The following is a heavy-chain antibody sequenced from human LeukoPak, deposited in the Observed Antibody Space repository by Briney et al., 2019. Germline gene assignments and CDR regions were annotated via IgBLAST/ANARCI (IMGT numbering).Heavy chain of an antibody. CDR3: ARSYRSGSYVGVAFDI. CDR1: GFTFSTYA. CDR2: IRSNGGGT. J-gene: IGHJ3*02. V-gene: IGHV3-64*01. D-gene: IGHD3-10*01. Sequence: GGSLRLSCAASGFTFSTYAMHWVRQAPGKGLEYVSAIRSNGGGTYYANSVKGRFTISRDSSKNTVYLQMGSLRPEDMAVYYCARSYRSGSYVGVAFDIWGQGTMVTVSS.